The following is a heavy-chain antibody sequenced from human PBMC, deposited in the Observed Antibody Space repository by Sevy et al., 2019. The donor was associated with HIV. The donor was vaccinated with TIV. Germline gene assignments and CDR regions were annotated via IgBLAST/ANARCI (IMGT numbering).Heavy chain of an antibody. CDR2: IKQDGSEK. Sequence: GGCLRLSCAASGFTFSSNWMSWVRQAPAKGLEWVANIKQDGSEKYFMDPVKGRFIISRDNARNSLYLQMNSLRAADTAVYYCARYCTRTSCSYANGGLDYWGQGTLVTVSS. V-gene: IGHV3-7*01. CDR1: GFTFSSNW. CDR3: ARYCTRTSCSYANGGLDY. D-gene: IGHD2-2*01. J-gene: IGHJ4*02.